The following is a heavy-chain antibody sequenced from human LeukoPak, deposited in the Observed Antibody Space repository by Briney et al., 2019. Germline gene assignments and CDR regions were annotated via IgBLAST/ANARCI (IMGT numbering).Heavy chain of an antibody. Sequence: GGSLRLSCAASGFTFSIYSMKWVRQAPGKGLEWVSSISSSSSYIYYADSVKGRFTISRDNAKNSLSLQMNSLRAEDTAVYYCAASDSGGYYRPQPPNDYWGQGTLVTVSS. CDR2: ISSSSSYI. V-gene: IGHV3-21*01. CDR3: AASDSGGYYRPQPPNDY. D-gene: IGHD3-22*01. J-gene: IGHJ4*02. CDR1: GFTFSIYS.